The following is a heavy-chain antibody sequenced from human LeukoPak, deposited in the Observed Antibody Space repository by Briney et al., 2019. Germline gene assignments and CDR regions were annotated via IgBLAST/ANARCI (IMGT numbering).Heavy chain of an antibody. CDR3: AREYYYEELDY. CDR2: ISSNGDST. Sequence: GGSLRLSCAAFGLTFSSYPMHWVRQAPGKGLEYVSGISSNGDSTYYANSVKGRFTISRDNSKNTLYLQMGSLRAEDMAVYYCAREYYYEELDYWGQGTLVTVSS. V-gene: IGHV3-64*01. J-gene: IGHJ4*02. D-gene: IGHD3-22*01. CDR1: GLTFSSYP.